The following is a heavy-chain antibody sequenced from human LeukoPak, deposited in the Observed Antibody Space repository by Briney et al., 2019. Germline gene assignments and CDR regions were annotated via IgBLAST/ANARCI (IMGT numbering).Heavy chain of an antibody. D-gene: IGHD3-9*01. V-gene: IGHV4-30-4*01. CDR3: ARGPGGILTLAYYFDY. CDR2: IYYSGST. CDR1: GGSISSGDYY. J-gene: IGHJ4*02. Sequence: SQTLSLTCTVSGGSISSGDYYWSWIRQPPGKGLEWIGYIYYSGSTYYNPSLKSRVTISVDTSKNQFSLKLSSVTAADTAVYYCARGPGGILTLAYYFDYWGQGTLVTVSS.